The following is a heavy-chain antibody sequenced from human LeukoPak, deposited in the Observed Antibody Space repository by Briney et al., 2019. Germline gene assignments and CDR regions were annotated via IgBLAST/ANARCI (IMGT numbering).Heavy chain of an antibody. V-gene: IGHV3-7*01. J-gene: IGHJ4*02. D-gene: IGHD6-19*01. CDR3: ARPLHSSGWYFGY. Sequence: GGSPRLSCAASGFTFSSYWMSWVRQAPGKGLEWVANIKQDGSEKYYVDSVKGRFTISRDNAKNSLYLQMNSLRAEDTAVYYCARPLHSSGWYFGYWGQGTLVTVSS. CDR2: IKQDGSEK. CDR1: GFTFSSYW.